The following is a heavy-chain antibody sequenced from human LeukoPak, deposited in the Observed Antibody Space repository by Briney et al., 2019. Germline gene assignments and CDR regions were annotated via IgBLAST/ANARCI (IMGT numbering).Heavy chain of an antibody. CDR2: IWYDGSNK. CDR3: ASLDGGSGNAVDI. Sequence: GGSLRLSCAASGFTFSSYGMHWVRQAPGKGLEWVAVIWYDGSNKYYADSLKGRFTISRDNSKNTLYLQMNSLRAEDTAVYYCASLDGGSGNAVDIWGQGTMVTVSS. CDR1: GFTFSSYG. V-gene: IGHV3-33*01. J-gene: IGHJ3*02. D-gene: IGHD3-10*01.